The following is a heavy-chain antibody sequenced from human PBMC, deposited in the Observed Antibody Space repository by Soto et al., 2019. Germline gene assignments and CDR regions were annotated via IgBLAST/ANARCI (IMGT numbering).Heavy chain of an antibody. CDR1: GGSISSSSYC. CDR2: IYYNGNT. J-gene: IGHJ4*02. Sequence: PSETLSLTCTVSGGSISSSSYCWGWIRQPPGKGLEWIGSIYYNGNTYYNPSLKSRVTMSVDASKNQFSLKLSSVTAADTAVYYCASLPEWRWLQFGFDYWGQGTLVTVSS. CDR3: ASLPEWRWLQFGFDY. V-gene: IGHV4-39*01. D-gene: IGHD5-12*01.